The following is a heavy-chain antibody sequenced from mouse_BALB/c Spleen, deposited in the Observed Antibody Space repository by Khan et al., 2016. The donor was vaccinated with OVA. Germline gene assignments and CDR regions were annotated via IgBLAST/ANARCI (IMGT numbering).Heavy chain of an antibody. CDR2: IYPYHGGT. CDR3: ARGGYGGFAY. J-gene: IGHJ3*01. V-gene: IGHV1S135*01. D-gene: IGHD2-2*01. CDR1: GYAFTSYI. Sequence: EVQLQEPGPELVKPGASAKVSCKASGYAFTSYIMYWVKQSHGKSLEWIGSIYPYHGGTSDNQNFKGKATLTVDKSSTTADIHLNSLTSEASAVYYCARGGYGGFAYWGQGTLVTVSA.